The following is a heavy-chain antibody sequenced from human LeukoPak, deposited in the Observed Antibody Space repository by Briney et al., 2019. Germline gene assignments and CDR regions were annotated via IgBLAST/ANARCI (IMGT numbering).Heavy chain of an antibody. V-gene: IGHV3-7*03. CDR1: GFTFSSYW. CDR3: AKDLRLRWPLNGAFDI. CDR2: IKHEGSEK. Sequence: VGSLRLSCVASGFTFSSYWMTSVCQVAGKGREWGANIKHEGSEKYYVDSVKGRFTISRDNAKNSLYLQMNSLRAEDTALYYCAKDLRLRWPLNGAFDIWGQGTMVSVSS. D-gene: IGHD4-23*01. J-gene: IGHJ3*02.